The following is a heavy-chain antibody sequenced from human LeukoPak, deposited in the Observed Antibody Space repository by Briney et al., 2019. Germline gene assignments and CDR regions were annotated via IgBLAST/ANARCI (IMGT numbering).Heavy chain of an antibody. Sequence: GGSLRLSCAASGFTFSSYWMSWVRQAPGKGLEWVANIKQDGSEKYYVDSVKGRFTISRDNAKNSLSLQMNSLRAEDTAFYYCARDSQAGTTDYWGQGTLVTVSS. CDR2: IKQDGSEK. CDR3: ARDSQAGTTDY. D-gene: IGHD1-7*01. J-gene: IGHJ4*02. CDR1: GFTFSSYW. V-gene: IGHV3-7*01.